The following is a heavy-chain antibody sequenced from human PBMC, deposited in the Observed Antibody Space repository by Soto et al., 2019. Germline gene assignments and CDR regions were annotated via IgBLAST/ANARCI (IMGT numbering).Heavy chain of an antibody. CDR3: WREGSHSAYNFAHGIQLWYFDF. Sequence: PSETLSLTCTVSGGSINTFYWSWVRQPAGKGLEWIGRIFSSGSTSFNPSLESRVAMSVDTSKNHFSLHLSSVPAADMAAYYCWREGSHSAYNFAHGIQLWYFDFWGQGALVTVSS. V-gene: IGHV4-4*07. CDR2: IFSSGST. D-gene: IGHD5-12*01. CDR1: GGSINTFY. J-gene: IGHJ4*02.